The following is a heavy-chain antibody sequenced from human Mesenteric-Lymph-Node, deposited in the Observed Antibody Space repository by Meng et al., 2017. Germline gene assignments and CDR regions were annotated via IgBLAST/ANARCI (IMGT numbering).Heavy chain of an antibody. D-gene: IGHD1-26*01. CDR2: IKSTPDGGTT. J-gene: IGHJ4*02. CDR3: TTDLIPVSGK. V-gene: IGHV3-15*01. Sequence: EVQLEESGGGLVKPGESLRPSCGATGFICSNAWMSWVRQAPGKGPEWVGRIKSTPDGGTTDYAAPVKGRFSISRDDSKNTLYLQMSSLKSEATAVYYCTTDLIPVSGKWGQGTLVTVSS. CDR1: GFICSNAW.